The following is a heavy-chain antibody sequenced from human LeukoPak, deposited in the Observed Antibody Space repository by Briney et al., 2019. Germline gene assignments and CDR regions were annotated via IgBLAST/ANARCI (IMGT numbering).Heavy chain of an antibody. J-gene: IGHJ4*02. Sequence: PGGSLRLSCAASGFTFSSYWMNWVRQAPGKGLEWVANIKQDGSEKDYVDSVKGRFTISRDNAKNSLYLQMNSLRAEDTGVYYCARVSSLAVAGFFDYWGQGILVTVSS. V-gene: IGHV3-7*03. CDR3: ARVSSLAVAGFFDY. D-gene: IGHD6-19*01. CDR2: IKQDGSEK. CDR1: GFTFSSYW.